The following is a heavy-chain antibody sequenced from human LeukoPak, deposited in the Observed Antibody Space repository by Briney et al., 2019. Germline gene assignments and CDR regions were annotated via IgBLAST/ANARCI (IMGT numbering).Heavy chain of an antibody. D-gene: IGHD6-13*01. CDR2: ISAYNGNT. J-gene: IGHJ5*02. CDR1: GYTFTSYG. Sequence: GASVKVSCKASGYTFTSYGISWVRQAPGQGLEWMGWISAYNGNTNYAQKLQGRVTMTRDTSTSTVYMELSILRSEDTAVYYCAREGTFSSPRNWFDPWGQGTLVTVSS. V-gene: IGHV1-18*01. CDR3: AREGTFSSPRNWFDP.